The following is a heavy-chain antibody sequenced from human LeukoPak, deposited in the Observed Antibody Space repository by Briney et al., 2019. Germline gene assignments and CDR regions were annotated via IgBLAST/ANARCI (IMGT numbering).Heavy chain of an antibody. CDR3: AKSDDWEHLGDS. J-gene: IGHJ5*02. CDR1: GFTFAAYT. Sequence: GGSPTLSCAASGFTFAAYTMHWVRQRPGRGLDGVSLISWNDGSTSYTDSVTGRFTISRYNSKNSLYLQMDSLRTEDTAFYDCAKSDDWEHLGDSWGQGTLVTVSS. CDR2: ISWNDGST. V-gene: IGHV3-43*01. D-gene: IGHD1-26*01.